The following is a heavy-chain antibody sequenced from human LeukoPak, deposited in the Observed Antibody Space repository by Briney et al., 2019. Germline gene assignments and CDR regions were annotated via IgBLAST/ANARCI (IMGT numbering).Heavy chain of an antibody. CDR2: IRHDSSDI. CDR1: GFTFSTFA. D-gene: IGHD3-10*01. CDR3: ARDWFGELI. J-gene: IGHJ4*02. Sequence: GGSLRLSCAASGFTFSTFAMSWVRQDPGRGLEWISFIRHDSSDIYYADSVKGRFTISRDNAKNSLYLQMNSLRVEDTAVYYCARDWFGELIWGQGTLVTVSS. V-gene: IGHV3-48*01.